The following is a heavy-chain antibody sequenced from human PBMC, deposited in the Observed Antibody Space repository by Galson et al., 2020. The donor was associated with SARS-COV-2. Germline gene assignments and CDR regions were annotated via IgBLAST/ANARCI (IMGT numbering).Heavy chain of an antibody. Sequence: GGSLRLSCAASGFTFSGQAMHWFRQAPGTGLEWVGIISYDGITRYYGDSVKSRFTISRDNSKNTLFLQMNNLRPGDTASYYCARETDDYSSSWYDLWGQGTRVTVSS. J-gene: IGHJ5*01. CDR1: GFTFSGQA. V-gene: IGHV3-30*01. CDR3: ARETDDYSSSWYDL. D-gene: IGHD6-13*01. CDR2: ISYDGITR.